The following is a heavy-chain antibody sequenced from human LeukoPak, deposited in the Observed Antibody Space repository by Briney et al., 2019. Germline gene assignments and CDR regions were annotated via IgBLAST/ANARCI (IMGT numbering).Heavy chain of an antibody. CDR2: IYYSGST. Sequence: SETLSLTCTVSGGSVSSGSYYWSWIRQPPGKGLEWIGYIYYSGSTNYNPSLKSRVTISVDTSKNQFSLKLSSVTAADTAVYYCARVAGGGTGYCSSTSCSYYYCYGMDVWGQGTRSPSP. CDR3: ARVAGGGTGYCSSTSCSYYYCYGMDV. J-gene: IGHJ6*02. D-gene: IGHD2-2*01. V-gene: IGHV4-61*01. CDR1: GGSVSSGSYY.